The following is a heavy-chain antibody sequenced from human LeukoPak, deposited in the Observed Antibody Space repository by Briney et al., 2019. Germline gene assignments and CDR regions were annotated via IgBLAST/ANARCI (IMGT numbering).Heavy chain of an antibody. CDR3: AKDNRRHYTSGPNPDSLH. CDR1: GFIFNNYA. D-gene: IGHD6-19*01. V-gene: IGHV3-9*01. Sequence: PGRSLRLSCAGSGFIFNNYAMHWVRQPPGKGLEWVSGISWNSGSIDYADSVKGPFTISRDNAKNSLYLQMNSLRVEDTAFYYSAKDNRRHYTSGPNPDSLHWGQGALVTVSS. CDR2: ISWNSGSI. J-gene: IGHJ4*02.